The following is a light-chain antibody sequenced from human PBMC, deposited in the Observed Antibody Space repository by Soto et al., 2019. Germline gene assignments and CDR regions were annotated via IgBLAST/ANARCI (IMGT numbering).Light chain of an antibody. Sequence: DIQMTQSPSTLSVSVGDRVTITCRASQSISSWLAWYQQKPGQAPKLLIYKASTLQSGVPSRFSGSGSGTEFTLAISSLQADDSATYYCQQYNDNWTFGQGTKVEIK. V-gene: IGKV1-5*03. CDR3: QQYNDNWT. CDR1: QSISSW. CDR2: KAS. J-gene: IGKJ1*01.